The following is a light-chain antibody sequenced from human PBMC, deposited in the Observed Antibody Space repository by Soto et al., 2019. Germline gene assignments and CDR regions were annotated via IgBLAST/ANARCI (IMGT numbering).Light chain of an antibody. CDR3: QQRNIWPPVT. Sequence: EIVLTQSPATLSLSPGERATLSCMASPSVTNYLAWYQQKPGQAPRLLIYGAFNRATGIPARFSGSGSGTDFTLTISSLEPEDFAVYYCQQRNIWPPVTFGQGTRLENK. CDR1: PSVTNY. CDR2: GAF. J-gene: IGKJ5*01. V-gene: IGKV3-11*01.